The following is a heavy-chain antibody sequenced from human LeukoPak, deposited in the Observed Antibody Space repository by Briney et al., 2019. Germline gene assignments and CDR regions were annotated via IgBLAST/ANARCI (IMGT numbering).Heavy chain of an antibody. CDR1: GGSISSYY. J-gene: IGHJ6*03. Sequence: SETLSLTCTVSGGSISSYYWSWIRQPPGKGLEWIGYIYYSGSTNHNPSLKSRVTISVDTSKNQFSLKLSSVTAADTAVYYCARDSNYYYYYMDVWGKGTTVTISS. D-gene: IGHD2-2*01. CDR3: ARDSNYYYYYMDV. V-gene: IGHV4-59*01. CDR2: IYYSGST.